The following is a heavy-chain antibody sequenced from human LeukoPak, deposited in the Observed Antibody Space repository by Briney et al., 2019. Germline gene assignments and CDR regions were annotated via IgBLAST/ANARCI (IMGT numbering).Heavy chain of an antibody. CDR3: AKDTPYCSSTSCPTYYFDY. V-gene: IGHV3-30*02. CDR1: GFTFSSYG. D-gene: IGHD2-2*01. J-gene: IGHJ4*02. Sequence: PGGSLRLSCAASGFTFSSYGMHWVRQAPGKGLEWVAFIRYDGSNKYYADSVKGRFTISRDNSKNTLYLQMNSLRAEDTAVCYCAKDTPYCSSTSCPTYYFDYWGQGTLVTVSS. CDR2: IRYDGSNK.